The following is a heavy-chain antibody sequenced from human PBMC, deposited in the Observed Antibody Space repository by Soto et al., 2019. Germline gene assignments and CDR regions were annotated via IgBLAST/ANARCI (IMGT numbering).Heavy chain of an antibody. CDR1: GFTFDDYA. Sequence: EVQLVESGGGLGQPGGSLRLSCAASGFTFDDYAMHWVRQAPGKGLEWVSGITWNSGRVAYEDSVKGRFTISRHNAKNALYLQMNRLRADDTAFYYCAKEGSVTFIAAAGRDNGFDPWGQGTLVTVSS. J-gene: IGHJ5*02. CDR2: ITWNSGRV. CDR3: AKEGSVTFIAAAGRDNGFDP. D-gene: IGHD6-13*01. V-gene: IGHV3-9*01.